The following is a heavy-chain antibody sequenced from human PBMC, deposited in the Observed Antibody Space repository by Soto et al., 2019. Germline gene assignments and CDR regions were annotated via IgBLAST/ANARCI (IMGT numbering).Heavy chain of an antibody. CDR3: ARSTLVVLNYFES. Sequence: QVPLAQSGTEVKKPGSSVKVSCKASGGTFRNYPINWVRQAPGQGLEWMGSIFPLTDIPDYAQKFQARLTISADKSTSTAYMELSGLTSDDTAMYFCARSTLVVLNYFESWGQGTLVTVSS. CDR1: GGTFRNYP. J-gene: IGHJ4*02. D-gene: IGHD1-1*01. V-gene: IGHV1-69*02. CDR2: IFPLTDIP.